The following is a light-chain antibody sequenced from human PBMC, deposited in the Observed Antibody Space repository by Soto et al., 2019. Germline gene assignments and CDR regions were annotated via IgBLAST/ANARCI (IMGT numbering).Light chain of an antibody. V-gene: IGLV2-14*01. CDR3: SSYTSSSTYV. CDR1: SSDVGGYNY. J-gene: IGLJ1*01. CDR2: DVS. Sequence: QSVLTQPASVSGSPGKAITISCPGNSSDVGGYNYVSWYQQHPGKAPKLMIYDVSNRPSGVSNRFSGSKSGNTASLTISGLQAEDEADYYCSSYTSSSTYVFGTGTKVTVL.